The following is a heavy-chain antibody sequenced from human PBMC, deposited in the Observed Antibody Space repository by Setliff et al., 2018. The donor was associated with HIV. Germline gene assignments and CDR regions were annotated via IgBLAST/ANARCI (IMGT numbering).Heavy chain of an antibody. CDR2: INAGNGNT. CDR1: GYTFTSYA. Sequence: ASVKVSCKASGYTFTSYAMHWVRQAPGQRLEWMGRINAGNGNTKYSQKFQGRVTITRDTSASTAYMELSSLRSEDTAVYYCAREGKFRYYYYMDVWGKGTTVTVSS. J-gene: IGHJ6*03. V-gene: IGHV1-3*01. D-gene: IGHD3-10*01. CDR3: AREGKFRYYYYMDV.